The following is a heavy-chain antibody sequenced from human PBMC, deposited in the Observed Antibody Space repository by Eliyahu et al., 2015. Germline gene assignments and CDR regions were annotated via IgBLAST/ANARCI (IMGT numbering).Heavy chain of an antibody. CDR2: IIPILGIA. D-gene: IGHD5-24*01. Sequence: QVQLVQSGAEVKKPGSSVKVSCKASGGTFSSYTIXWVRQAPGQGLEWMGRIIPILGIANYAQKFQGRVTITADKSTSTAYMELSSLRSEDTAVYYCAAREKRFPNKVDYYYYYMDVWGKGTTVTVSS. J-gene: IGHJ6*03. CDR1: GGTFSSYT. V-gene: IGHV1-69*02. CDR3: AAREKRFPNKVDYYYYYMDV.